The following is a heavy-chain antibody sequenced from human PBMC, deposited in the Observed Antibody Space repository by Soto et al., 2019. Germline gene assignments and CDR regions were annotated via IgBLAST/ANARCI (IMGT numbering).Heavy chain of an antibody. CDR2: IVVGSGNT. CDR1: GFTFTSSA. D-gene: IGHD3-22*01. V-gene: IGHV1-58*01. Sequence: SVKVSCKASGFTFTSSAVQWVRQARGQRLEWIGWIVVGSGNTNYAQKFQERVTITRDMSTSTAYMELSSLRSEDTAVYYCAAAYESSGTHYYYYGMDVWGQGTTVTVSS. CDR3: AAAYESSGTHYYYYGMDV. J-gene: IGHJ6*02.